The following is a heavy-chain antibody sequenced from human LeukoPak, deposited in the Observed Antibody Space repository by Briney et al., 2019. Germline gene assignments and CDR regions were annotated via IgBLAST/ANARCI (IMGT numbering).Heavy chain of an antibody. V-gene: IGHV7-4-1*02. Sequence: GASVKVFCKASGYTFTSYAMNWVRQAPGQGLEWMGWINTNTGNPTYAQGFTGRFVFSLDTSVSTAYLQISSLKAEDTAVYYCARGVYYYDSSGYYGWSFDYWGQGTLVTVSS. CDR3: ARGVYYYDSSGYYGWSFDY. CDR1: GYTFTSYA. J-gene: IGHJ4*02. CDR2: INTNTGNP. D-gene: IGHD3-22*01.